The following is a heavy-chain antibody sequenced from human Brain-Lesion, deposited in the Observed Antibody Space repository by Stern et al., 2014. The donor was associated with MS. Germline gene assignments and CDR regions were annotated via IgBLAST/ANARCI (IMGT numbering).Heavy chain of an antibody. D-gene: IGHD2-2*01. CDR3: ARGRVVPGFQYYATDV. Sequence: VQLVESGPGLVKPSQTLSLSCTVSGGSISSGGYYWSWIRQPAGKGLEWIGRIFNSGSTSYNPSPKRRVPIQKNPPKNQFSLRLNSMTAADTAVYYCARGRVVPGFQYYATDVWGQGTTVIVSS. CDR1: GGSISSGGYY. CDR2: IFNSGST. J-gene: IGHJ6*02. V-gene: IGHV4-61*02.